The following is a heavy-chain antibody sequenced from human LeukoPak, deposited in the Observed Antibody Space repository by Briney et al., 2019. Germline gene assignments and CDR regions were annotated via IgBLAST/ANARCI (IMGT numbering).Heavy chain of an antibody. CDR3: ARHEDYDDAFDI. D-gene: IGHD4-17*01. CDR2: IYHSGST. CDR1: GYSISSGYY. V-gene: IGHV4-38-2*01. J-gene: IGHJ3*02. Sequence: SETLSLTCAVSGYSISSGYYWGWIRQPPGKGLEWIGSIYHSGSTYYNPSLKSRVTISVDTSKNQFSLKLSSVTAADTAVYYCARHEDYDDAFDIWGQGTMVTVYS.